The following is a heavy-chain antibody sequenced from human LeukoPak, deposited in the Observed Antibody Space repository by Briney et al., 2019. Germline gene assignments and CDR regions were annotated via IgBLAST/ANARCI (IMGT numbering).Heavy chain of an antibody. CDR1: GGSISSYY. D-gene: IGHD7-27*01. Sequence: SETLSLTCTVSGGSISSYYWSWIRQPPGKGLEWIGYIYYSGSTNYNPSLKSRVTISVDTSKNQFSLKVGSVTAADTAVYYCARDGGNWGPLYAFDIWGQGTMVTVSS. V-gene: IGHV4-59*01. CDR3: ARDGGNWGPLYAFDI. J-gene: IGHJ3*02. CDR2: IYYSGST.